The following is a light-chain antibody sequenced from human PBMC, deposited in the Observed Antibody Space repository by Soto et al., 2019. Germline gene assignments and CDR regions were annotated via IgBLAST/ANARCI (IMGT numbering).Light chain of an antibody. Sequence: EVVMTQSPATLSVSPGERVTLSCRASQSINAHLAGYQQKPGQAPRLLIHGASTRATGIPARFSGSGFGTELILTISSLQSEDFAVYYCQQYNTWLWTFGQGTKVEIQ. J-gene: IGKJ1*01. V-gene: IGKV3-15*01. CDR3: QQYNTWLWT. CDR2: GAS. CDR1: QSINAH.